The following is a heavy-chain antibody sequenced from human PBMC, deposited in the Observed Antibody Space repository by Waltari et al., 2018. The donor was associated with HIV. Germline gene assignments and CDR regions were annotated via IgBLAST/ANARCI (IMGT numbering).Heavy chain of an antibody. V-gene: IGHV1-69*04. CDR1: GGTFSSYG. D-gene: IGHD2-15*01. CDR2: VIPFLGIA. CDR3: AAADVVGIKEADLSH. J-gene: IGHJ4*02. Sequence: QVQLVQSGAEVKKPGSSVKVSCKASGGTFSSYGINWVRQAPGQGLDWVGRVIPFLGIASYARHCQGRVTITADRSTSTAYMELSGLKSGDTAVYFCAAADVVGIKEADLSHWGQGTLVTVSS.